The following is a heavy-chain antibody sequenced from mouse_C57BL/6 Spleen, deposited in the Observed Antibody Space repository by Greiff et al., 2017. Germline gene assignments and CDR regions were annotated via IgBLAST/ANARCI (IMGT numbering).Heavy chain of an antibody. CDR2: IDPSDSYT. CDR3: ARWPTVVATNWYFDV. J-gene: IGHJ1*03. D-gene: IGHD1-1*01. Sequence: QVQLQQPGAELVMPGASVKLSCKASGYTFTSYWMHWVKQRPGQGLEWIGEIDPSDSYTNYNQKFKGKSTLTVDKSSSTAYMQLSSLTSEDSAVYYCARWPTVVATNWYFDVWGTGTTVTVSS. CDR1: GYTFTSYW. V-gene: IGHV1-69*01.